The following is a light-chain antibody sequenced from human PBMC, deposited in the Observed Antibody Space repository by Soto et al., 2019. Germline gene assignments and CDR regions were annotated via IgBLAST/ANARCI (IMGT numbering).Light chain of an antibody. CDR1: QSITNR. V-gene: IGKV1-5*01. Sequence: DIQMTQSPSTLSASVGDRVAITCRASQSITNRLAWYQLKPGKAPKLLIYDASGLETGVPSRFSGSGSGTEFTLTISSLQPDDFATYYCQQYNRYSRTFGQGTKVDI. CDR3: QQYNRYSRT. J-gene: IGKJ1*01. CDR2: DAS.